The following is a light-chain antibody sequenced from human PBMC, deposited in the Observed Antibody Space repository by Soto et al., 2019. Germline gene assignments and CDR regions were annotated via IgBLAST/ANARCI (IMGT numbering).Light chain of an antibody. CDR2: GAS. CDR1: PRVSST. V-gene: IGKV3-15*01. Sequence: EIVMTQSPATLSVSPGERATLSCRASPRVSSTLAWYQQKPGQAPRLLIYGASTRATGIPARFSGSGSVTECTLTISILPSEDFAVYYCQRYNNWPPWTVGQGTKMEIK. J-gene: IGKJ1*01. CDR3: QRYNNWPPWT.